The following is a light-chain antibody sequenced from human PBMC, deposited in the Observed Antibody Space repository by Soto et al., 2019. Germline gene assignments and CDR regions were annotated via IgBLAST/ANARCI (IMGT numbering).Light chain of an antibody. CDR2: DVS. V-gene: IGLV2-14*01. CDR1: SSDVGGYNY. CDR3: SSYTSSSTPRV. Sequence: QSVLTQPASVSGSPGQSITISCTGNSSDVGGYNYVSWYQQHPGKAPKLMIYDVSNRPSGVSNRFSGSKSGNTASLTISGLQAEDEADYYCSSYTSSSTPRVFGTGTKLTVL. J-gene: IGLJ1*01.